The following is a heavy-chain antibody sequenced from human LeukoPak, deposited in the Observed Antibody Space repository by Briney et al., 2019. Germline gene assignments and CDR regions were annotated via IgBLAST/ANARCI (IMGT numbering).Heavy chain of an antibody. D-gene: IGHD6-25*01. V-gene: IGHV3-48*04. CDR1: GFTFSDFS. J-gene: IGHJ4*02. Sequence: GGSLRLSCAASGFTFSDFSMNWVRQAPGKGLEWLSYISSSSGTIWYADSVKGRFTSSRDNAENSLYLQMNSLRAEDTAVYYCARDGTPHYTTGWVFFDYWGQGTLVTVSS. CDR2: ISSSSGTI. CDR3: ARDGTPHYTTGWVFFDY.